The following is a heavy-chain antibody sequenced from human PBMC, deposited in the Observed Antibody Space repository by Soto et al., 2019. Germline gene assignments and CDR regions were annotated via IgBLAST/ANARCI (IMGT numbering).Heavy chain of an antibody. CDR3: AREVDHYDSSGYYSYYFDY. V-gene: IGHV1-69*12. CDR1: GGTFSSYA. D-gene: IGHD3-22*01. J-gene: IGHJ4*02. Sequence: QVQLVQSGAEVKKPGSSVNVSCKASGGTFSSYAISWVRQAPGQGLEWMGGIIPIFGTANYAQKFQGRVTITADESTSTAYMELSSLRSEDTAVYYCAREVDHYDSSGYYSYYFDYWGQGTLVTVSS. CDR2: IIPIFGTA.